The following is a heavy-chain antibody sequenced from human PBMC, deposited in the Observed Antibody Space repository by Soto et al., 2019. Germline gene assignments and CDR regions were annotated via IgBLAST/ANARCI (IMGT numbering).Heavy chain of an antibody. J-gene: IGHJ4*02. CDR3: ARALNYYYDGSGFYVY. CDR2: ISGDNGNT. D-gene: IGHD3-22*01. CDR1: GYTFTSYG. V-gene: IGHV1-18*01. Sequence: ASVKVSCKASGYTFTSYGINWVRQAPGQGLEWMGWISGDNGNTNYAQKLQGRVTMTTDTSTSTAYMELRSLRSDDTAVYYCARALNYYYDGSGFYVYWGQGTXVTVSS.